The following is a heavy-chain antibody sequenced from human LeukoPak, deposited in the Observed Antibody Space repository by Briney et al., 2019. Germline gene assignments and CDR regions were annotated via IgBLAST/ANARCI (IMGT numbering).Heavy chain of an antibody. D-gene: IGHD2-8*01. CDR3: ARAPKLMAYFDY. V-gene: IGHV3-30*01. Sequence: GGSLRLSCAASGFTFSIYAMHWVRQAPGMGLEWVSFISYDGTDKYYADSVKGRFTISRDNSKNTLYLQMNGLRAEDTAVYYCARAPKLMAYFDYWGQGTLVTVSS. J-gene: IGHJ4*02. CDR2: ISYDGTDK. CDR1: GFTFSIYA.